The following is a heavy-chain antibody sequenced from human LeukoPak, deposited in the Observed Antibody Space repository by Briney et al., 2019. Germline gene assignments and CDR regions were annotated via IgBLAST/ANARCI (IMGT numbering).Heavy chain of an antibody. CDR2: ISSSGSTI. V-gene: IGHV3-11*01. CDR3: ARDGDIVVVPAALGGWFDP. Sequence: PGGSLRLSCAASGFTFSDYYMSWIRQAPGKGLEWVSYISSSGSTIYYADSVKGRFTISRDNAKNSLYLQMNSLRAEDTAVYYCARDGDIVVVPAALGGWFDPWGQGTLVTVSS. J-gene: IGHJ5*02. CDR1: GFTFSDYY. D-gene: IGHD2-2*01.